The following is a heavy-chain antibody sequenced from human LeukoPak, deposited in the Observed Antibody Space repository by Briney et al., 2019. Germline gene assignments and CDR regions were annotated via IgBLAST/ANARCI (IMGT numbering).Heavy chain of an antibody. CDR3: ARPQGITGTTAAFDI. CDR2: IYYSGNT. CDR1: GGSISRYY. V-gene: IGHV4-59*12. D-gene: IGHD1-7*01. Sequence: PSETLSLTCTVSGGSISRYYWSWIRQPPGKGLEWIGYIYYSGNTNYNPSLKSRVTISVDTSKNQFSLKLSSVTAADTAVYYCARPQGITGTTAAFDIWGQGTMVTVSS. J-gene: IGHJ3*02.